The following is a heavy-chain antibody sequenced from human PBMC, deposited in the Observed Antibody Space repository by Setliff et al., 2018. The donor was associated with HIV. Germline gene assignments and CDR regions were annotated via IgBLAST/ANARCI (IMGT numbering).Heavy chain of an antibody. D-gene: IGHD3-22*01. CDR2: IYTSGST. CDR1: DDLINSFY. V-gene: IGHV4-4*09. Sequence: SETLSLTCTVSDDLINSFYWSWIQQPPGKGLEWIGYIYTSGSTNYNPSLEGRVTIAVDTSKNQFSLKLSSVTAADTAVYYCARTPEDYDQYFFDRWGQGTLVTVSS. J-gene: IGHJ4*02. CDR3: ARTPEDYDQYFFDR.